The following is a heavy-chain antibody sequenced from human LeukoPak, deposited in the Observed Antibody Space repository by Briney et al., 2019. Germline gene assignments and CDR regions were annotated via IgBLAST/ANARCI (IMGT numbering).Heavy chain of an antibody. J-gene: IGHJ4*02. D-gene: IGHD3-22*01. CDR2: INHSGST. CDR1: GGSFSGFY. Sequence: SETLSLTCAVYGGSFSGFYWSWIRQPPGKGLEWIGEINHSGSTNYNPSLKSRVTISVDTSKNQFSLKLSSVTAADTAVYYCAREYYYDSSGYPDYWGQGTLVTVSS. CDR3: AREYYYDSSGYPDY. V-gene: IGHV4-34*01.